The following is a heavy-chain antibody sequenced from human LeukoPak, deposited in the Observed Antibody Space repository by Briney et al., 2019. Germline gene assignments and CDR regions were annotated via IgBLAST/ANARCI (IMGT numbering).Heavy chain of an antibody. J-gene: IGHJ4*02. D-gene: IGHD3-22*01. CDR2: INHSGST. CDR1: GFTFDDYG. Sequence: GSLRLSCAASGFTFDDYGMSWVRQPPGKGLEWIGEINHSGSTNYNPSLKSRVTISVDTSKNQLSLKLSSVTAADTAVYYCARSEIYYYDSSGYQIFDYWGQGTLVTVSS. CDR3: ARSEIYYYDSSGYQIFDY. V-gene: IGHV4-34*01.